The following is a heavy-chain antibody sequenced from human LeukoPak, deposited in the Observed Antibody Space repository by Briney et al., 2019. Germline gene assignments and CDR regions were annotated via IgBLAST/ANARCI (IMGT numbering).Heavy chain of an antibody. CDR1: GYTFTGYY. D-gene: IGHD4-23*01. J-gene: IGHJ4*02. CDR2: INPSGGGT. V-gene: IGHV1-46*01. CDR3: ARALMVTYVASYYFDY. Sequence: GASVKVSCKASGYTFTGYYMHWVRQAPGQGLEWMGIINPSGGGTSYAQKFQGRVTMTRDMSTSTVYMQLSSLRSEDTAVYFCARALMVTYVASYYFDYWGQGTLVTVSS.